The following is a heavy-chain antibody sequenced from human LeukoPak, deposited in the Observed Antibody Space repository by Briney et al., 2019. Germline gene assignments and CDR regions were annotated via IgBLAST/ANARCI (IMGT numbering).Heavy chain of an antibody. V-gene: IGHV4-61*02. J-gene: IGHJ2*01. CDR1: GGSISSGSYY. CDR2: IYTSGST. Sequence: SQTLSLTCTVSGGSISSGSYYWSWIRQPAGKGLEWIGRIYTSGSTNYNPSLKSRVTISVDTSKNQFSLKLSSVTAADTAVYYCARAQVTDYYDSSGPFDYWGRGTLVTVSS. D-gene: IGHD3-22*01. CDR3: ARAQVTDYYDSSGPFDY.